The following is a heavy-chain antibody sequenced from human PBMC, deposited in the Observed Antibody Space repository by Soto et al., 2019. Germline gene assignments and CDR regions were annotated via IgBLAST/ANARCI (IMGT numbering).Heavy chain of an antibody. V-gene: IGHV4-30-4*01. CDR3: AREGLTTVTTLLDY. CDR2: IYYSGST. D-gene: IGHD4-4*01. J-gene: IGHJ4*02. CDR1: GGSISSGDYY. Sequence: QVQLQESGPGLVKPSQTLSLTCTVSGGSISSGDYYWSWICQPPGKGLEWIGYIYYSGSTYYNPSLKSRITISVDTSKNQSSLKLSSVTAADTAVYYCAREGLTTVTTLLDYWGQGTLVTVSS.